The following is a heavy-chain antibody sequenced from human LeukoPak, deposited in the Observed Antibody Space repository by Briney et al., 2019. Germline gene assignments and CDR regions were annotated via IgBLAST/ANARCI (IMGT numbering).Heavy chain of an antibody. D-gene: IGHD4-11*01. CDR2: IIPIFGTA. CDR1: GGTFSSYA. V-gene: IGHV1-69*05. CDR3: ASSRRYSNYDAVYCFDY. J-gene: IGHJ4*02. Sequence: SVKVSCKASGGTFSSYAISWVRQAPGQGLEWMGGIIPIFGTANFAQKFQGRVTITTDESTSTAYMELSSLRSEDTAVYYCASSRRYSNYDAVYCFDYWGQGTLVTVSS.